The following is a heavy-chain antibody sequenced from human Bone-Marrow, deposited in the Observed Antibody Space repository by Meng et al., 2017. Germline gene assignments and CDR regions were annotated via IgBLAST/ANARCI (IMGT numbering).Heavy chain of an antibody. J-gene: IGHJ4*02. Sequence: GESLKISCAASGFTFSSYAMHWVRQAPGKGLEWVAVISYDGSNKYYADSVKGRFTISRDNSKNTLYLQMNSLRAEDTAVYYCARGGPFMVRGRPIDYWGQGTLVTVSS. CDR2: ISYDGSNK. D-gene: IGHD3-10*01. CDR1: GFTFSSYA. CDR3: ARGGPFMVRGRPIDY. V-gene: IGHV3-30*01.